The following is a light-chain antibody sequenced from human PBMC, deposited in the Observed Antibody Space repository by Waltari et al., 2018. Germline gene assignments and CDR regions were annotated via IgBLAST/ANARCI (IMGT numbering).Light chain of an antibody. CDR1: QSVSRA. CDR3: QHYVRLPVT. V-gene: IGKV3-20*01. J-gene: IGKJ1*01. CDR2: GGT. Sequence: EIVLTQSPGTLSLSPGERATLSCRASQSVSRALAWYQQKPGQAPRLLIYGGTRATGIPDRFSGSGSGTDFSLTISRLEPEDFAVYYCQHYVRLPVTFGQGTKVEIK.